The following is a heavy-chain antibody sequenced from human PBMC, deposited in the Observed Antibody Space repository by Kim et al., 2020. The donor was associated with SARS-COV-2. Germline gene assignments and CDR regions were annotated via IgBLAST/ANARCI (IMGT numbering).Heavy chain of an antibody. CDR2: ISSSSSYT. D-gene: IGHD6-6*01. CDR3: ACLDGSSSNY. J-gene: IGHJ4*02. CDR1: GFTFSDYY. Sequence: GGSLRLSCAASGFTFSDYYMSWIRQAPGKGLEWVSYISSSSSYTNYADSVKGRFTISRDNAKNSLYLQMNSLRAEDTAVYYCACLDGSSSNYWGQGTLVTVSS. V-gene: IGHV3-11*06.